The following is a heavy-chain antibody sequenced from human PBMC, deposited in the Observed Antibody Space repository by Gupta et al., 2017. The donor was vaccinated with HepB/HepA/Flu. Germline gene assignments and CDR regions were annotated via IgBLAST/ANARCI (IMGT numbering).Heavy chain of an antibody. CDR1: GGTFSSYA. CDR3: AGTDYYDSSGYYYSWFDP. V-gene: IGHV1-69*01. Sequence: QVQLVQSGAEVKKPGSSVKVSCKASGGTFSSYALSWVRQAPGQGLEWMGGIIPIFGTANYAQKFQGRVTITADESTSTAYMELSSLRSEDTAVYYCAGTDYYDSSGYYYSWFDPWGQGTLVTVSS. J-gene: IGHJ5*02. CDR2: IIPIFGTA. D-gene: IGHD3-22*01.